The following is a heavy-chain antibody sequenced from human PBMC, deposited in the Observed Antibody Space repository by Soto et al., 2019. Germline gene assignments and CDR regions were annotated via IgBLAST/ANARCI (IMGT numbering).Heavy chain of an antibody. CDR2: ISSSSSYI. D-gene: IGHD4-17*01. CDR3: ARDRTTVVTPVAFDI. Sequence: GGSLRLSCAASGFTFSSYSMNWVRQAPGKGLEWVSSISSSSSYIYYADSVKGRFTISRDNAKNSLYLQMNSLRAEDTAVYYCARDRTTVVTPVAFDIWGQGTIVTVSS. CDR1: GFTFSSYS. J-gene: IGHJ3*02. V-gene: IGHV3-21*01.